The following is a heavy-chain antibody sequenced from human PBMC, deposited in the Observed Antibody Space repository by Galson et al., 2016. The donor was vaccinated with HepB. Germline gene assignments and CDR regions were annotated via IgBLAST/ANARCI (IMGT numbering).Heavy chain of an antibody. CDR1: AYTFTTYG. CDR2: ISTHNGHT. Sequence: SVKVSCKASAYTFTTYGISWVRQAPGQGLEWMGWISTHNGHTNYAQKFQGRVTMTTDTSTTTAYLELRSLRSDDTAIYYCARDRVAAMDLDYWGQGTLVTVSS. J-gene: IGHJ4*02. CDR3: ARDRVAAMDLDY. D-gene: IGHD5-18*01. V-gene: IGHV1-18*01.